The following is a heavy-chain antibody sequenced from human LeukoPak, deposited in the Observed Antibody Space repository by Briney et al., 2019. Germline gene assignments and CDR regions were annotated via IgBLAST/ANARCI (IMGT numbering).Heavy chain of an antibody. J-gene: IGHJ4*02. D-gene: IGHD1-26*01. V-gene: IGHV4-4*02. CDR1: GFTFSSYA. CDR2: IYHSGST. CDR3: ARGSGSYSARYYFDY. Sequence: GSLRLSCAASGFTFSSYAMHWVRQPPGEGLEWIGEIYHSGSTTYNPSLKSRVTISVDKSKNQFSLKLTSVTAADTAVYYCARGSGSYSARYYFDYWGQGTLVTVSS.